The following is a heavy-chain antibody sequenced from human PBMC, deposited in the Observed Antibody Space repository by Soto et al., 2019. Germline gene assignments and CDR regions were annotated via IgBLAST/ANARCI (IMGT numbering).Heavy chain of an antibody. J-gene: IGHJ4*02. Sequence: QVHLEESGGGLVKSGGSLRLSCTASGFTFSDYYMSWIRQAPGKGLERVSDISNSGRITHHADSMEGRFTISRDNAKNSLYLQMNSLRPEDSAIYYCARDHGGGGLALEFWGQGTLVTVSS. D-gene: IGHD3-16*01. CDR1: GFTFSDYY. CDR2: ISNSGRIT. V-gene: IGHV3-11*01. CDR3: ARDHGGGGLALEF.